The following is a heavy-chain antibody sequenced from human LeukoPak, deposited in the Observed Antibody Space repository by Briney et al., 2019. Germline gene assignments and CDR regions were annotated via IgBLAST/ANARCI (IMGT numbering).Heavy chain of an antibody. CDR1: GFTFSSYE. CDR3: ARDSGGVTVYGMDV. D-gene: IGHD4-17*01. CDR2: ISSSGSTI. J-gene: IGHJ6*02. Sequence: GGSLRLSCAASGFTFSSYEMNWVRQAPGKGLEWVSYISSSGSTIYYADSVKGRFTISRDNAKNSLYLQMNSLRAEDTAVYYCARDSGGVTVYGMDVWGQGTTVTVSS. V-gene: IGHV3-48*03.